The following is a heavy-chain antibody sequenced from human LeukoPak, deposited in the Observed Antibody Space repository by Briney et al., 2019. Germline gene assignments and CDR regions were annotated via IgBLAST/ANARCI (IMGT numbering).Heavy chain of an antibody. CDR2: INPNSGGT. Sequence: ASVKVSCKASGYTFTGYYMHWVRQAPGQGLEWMGWINPNSGGTNYAQKFQGWVTMTRDTSISTAYMELSRLRSDDTAVYYCAREIIDCGDEYGMDVWGQGTTVTVSS. D-gene: IGHD4-17*01. V-gene: IGHV1-2*04. CDR1: GYTFTGYY. CDR3: AREIIDCGDEYGMDV. J-gene: IGHJ6*02.